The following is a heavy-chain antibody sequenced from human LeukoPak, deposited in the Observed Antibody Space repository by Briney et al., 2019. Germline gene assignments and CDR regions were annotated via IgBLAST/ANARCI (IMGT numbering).Heavy chain of an antibody. CDR2: ISAYNGNT. CDR1: GYTLSSFG. CDR3: AREKGWFDS. V-gene: IGHV1-18*01. J-gene: IGHJ5*01. Sequence: ASVKVSSKASGYTLSSFGISWVRQAPGQGLEWMGWISAYNGNTNYAQKLQGRVTMTTDIPTSTAYMELRSPRSDDTAVYYCAREKGWFDSWGQGTLVTVSS.